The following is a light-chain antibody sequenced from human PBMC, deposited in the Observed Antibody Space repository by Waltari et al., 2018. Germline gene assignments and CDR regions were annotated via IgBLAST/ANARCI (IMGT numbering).Light chain of an antibody. V-gene: IGKV1-17*01. CDR2: AAS. Sequence: DIQMTQSPSALSASVGDRVTISCRASQNINRNLAWYQQKPGKAPKLLIYAASSLQSGIPSRFSGSGSGTDFTLTISGLQPEDSAVDHCQHYYSHPPTFGHGTKVEIK. CDR3: QHYYSHPPT. CDR1: QNINRN. J-gene: IGKJ1*01.